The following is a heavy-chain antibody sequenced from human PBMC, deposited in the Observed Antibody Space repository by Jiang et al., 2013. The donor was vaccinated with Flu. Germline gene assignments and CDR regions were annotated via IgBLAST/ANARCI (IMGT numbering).Heavy chain of an antibody. CDR2: ISAYNGNT. V-gene: IGHV1-18*01. J-gene: IGHJ4*02. CDR3: ARAPHLTRFLEWLTLDY. D-gene: IGHD3-3*01. CDR1: GYTFTSYG. Sequence: SGAEVKKPGASVKVSCKASGYTFTSYGIIWVRQAPGRGLEWMGWISAYNGNTNYAQKFQGRVTMTTDTSTRTAYVELRSLRSDDTAVYYCARAPHLTRFLEWLTLDYWGQGTQVTVSS.